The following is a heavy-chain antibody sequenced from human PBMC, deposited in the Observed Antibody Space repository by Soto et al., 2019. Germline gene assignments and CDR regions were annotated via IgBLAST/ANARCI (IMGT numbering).Heavy chain of an antibody. V-gene: IGHV3-33*01. J-gene: IGHJ3*02. CDR2: IWYDGSNK. CDR1: GFTFSSYG. Sequence: GGSLRLSCAASGFTFSSYGMHWVRQAPGKGLEWVAVIWYDGSNKYYADSVKGRFTNSRENSKNTLYLQMNSLRAEDTDVYYCARDLLLWFVSPSYAFDIWGQGTMVTVSS. D-gene: IGHD3-10*01. CDR3: ARDLLLWFVSPSYAFDI.